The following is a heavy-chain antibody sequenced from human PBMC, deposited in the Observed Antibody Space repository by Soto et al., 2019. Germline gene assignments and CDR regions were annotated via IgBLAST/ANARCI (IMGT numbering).Heavy chain of an antibody. D-gene: IGHD2-21*01. CDR1: GFSFSDYY. CDR2: ISSSGDPT. V-gene: IGHV3-11*01. CDR3: ARLLLRPGKFDY. Sequence: GGSLRLSCAASGFSFSDYYMTWIRQAPGKGLEWISDISSSGDPTYYADSVRGRFTISSDNAKNSLYLQLNSLRGEDTAVYYCARLLLRPGKFDYWGKGTLVTVSS. J-gene: IGHJ4*02.